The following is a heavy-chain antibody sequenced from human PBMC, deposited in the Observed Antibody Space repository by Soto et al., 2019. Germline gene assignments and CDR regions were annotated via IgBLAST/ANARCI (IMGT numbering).Heavy chain of an antibody. J-gene: IGHJ6*02. D-gene: IGHD6-19*01. Sequence: ASVKVSCKASGYTFTGYYMHWVRQAPGQGLEWMGWINPNSGGTNYAQKFQGWVTMTRDTSISTAYMELSRLRSDDTAVYYCARVAVAGISGDYYGMDVWGQGTTVTVSS. CDR1: GYTFTGYY. CDR2: INPNSGGT. V-gene: IGHV1-2*04. CDR3: ARVAVAGISGDYYGMDV.